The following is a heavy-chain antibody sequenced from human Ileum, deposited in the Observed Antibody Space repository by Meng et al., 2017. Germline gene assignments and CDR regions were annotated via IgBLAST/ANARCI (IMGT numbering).Heavy chain of an antibody. CDR2: IIPIFGTA. Sequence: VQRVQSGAGVKKPGSSGKASCKASGGHFSSSAISWVRQAPGQGLEWMGGIIPIFGTANYAQKFQGRVTITADKSTSTAYMELSSLRSEDTAVYYCASGGDTIFGVVTTFDYWGQGTLVTVSS. J-gene: IGHJ4*02. V-gene: IGHV1-69*06. CDR3: ASGGDTIFGVVTTFDY. CDR1: GGHFSSSA. D-gene: IGHD3-3*01.